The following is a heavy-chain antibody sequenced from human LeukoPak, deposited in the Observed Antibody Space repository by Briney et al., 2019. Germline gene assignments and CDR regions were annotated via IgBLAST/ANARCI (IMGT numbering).Heavy chain of an antibody. J-gene: IGHJ6*03. D-gene: IGHD2/OR15-2a*01. CDR3: ASYHLRSVYLFYYMHV. CDR2: IRSKAYGGAT. V-gene: IGHV3-49*04. CDR1: GGSFGDYV. Sequence: GGSLRLSCKTFGGSFGDYVMTWVRQAPGKGLEWVGFIRSKAYGGATEYAASVKGRFTISRDDSNSIAYLQMNNLKIEDTAVYYCASYHLRSVYLFYYMHVWGKGTMVTVSS.